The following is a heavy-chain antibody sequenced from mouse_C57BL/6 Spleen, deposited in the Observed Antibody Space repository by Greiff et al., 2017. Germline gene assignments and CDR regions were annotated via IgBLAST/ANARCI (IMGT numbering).Heavy chain of an antibody. V-gene: IGHV5-17*01. CDR3: ARDDYAYAMDY. CDR1: GFTFSDYG. CDR2: ISSGSSTI. D-gene: IGHD2-4*01. Sequence: EVMLVESGGGLVKPGGSLKPSCAASGFTFSDYGMHWVRQAPEKGLEWVAYISSGSSTIYYADTVKGRFTISRDNAKNTLFLQMTSLRSEDTAMYYCARDDYAYAMDYWGQGTSVTVSA. J-gene: IGHJ4*01.